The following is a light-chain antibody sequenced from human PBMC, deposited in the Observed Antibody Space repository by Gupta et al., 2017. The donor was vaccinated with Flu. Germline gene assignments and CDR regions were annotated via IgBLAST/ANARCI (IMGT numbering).Light chain of an antibody. Sequence: DIVMTQSPYSLAVSLGERATINCKSSQSGLYRSENKNYLAWYQQKPGQPPKLLISLASTREAGVSDRFGGRGFGKDLSLTISSRQGEDVAGYFFQQDGSISPLTFGQGTRLEIK. CDR1: QSGLYRSENKNY. V-gene: IGKV4-1*01. J-gene: IGKJ5*01. CDR2: LAS. CDR3: QQDGSISPLT.